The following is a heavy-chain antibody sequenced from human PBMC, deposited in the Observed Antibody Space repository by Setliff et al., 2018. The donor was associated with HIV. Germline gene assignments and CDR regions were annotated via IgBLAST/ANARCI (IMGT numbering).Heavy chain of an antibody. Sequence: GASVKVSCKASGYIFTNYGITWVRQAPGQGLEWVGWINNGNTHYAQKLQGRVTITTDESTSTAYMELSSLRPEDTAVYYCASARIPTGGVSTSLDFWGLGTLVTVSS. CDR2: INNGNT. J-gene: IGHJ4*02. CDR3: ASARIPTGGVSTSLDF. V-gene: IGHV1-18*01. D-gene: IGHD2-15*01. CDR1: GYIFTNYG.